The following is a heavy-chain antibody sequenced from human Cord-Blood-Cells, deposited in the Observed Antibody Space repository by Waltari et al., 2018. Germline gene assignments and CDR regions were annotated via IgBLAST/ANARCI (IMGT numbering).Heavy chain of an antibody. D-gene: IGHD3-10*01. CDR1: GGSFSGYY. J-gene: IGHJ3*02. CDR2: INHSGST. CDR3: ARARGYYGSGRNDAFDI. Sequence: QVQLQQWGAGLLKPSETLSLTCAVYGGSFSGYYWSWIRQPPGKGLEWIGEINHSGSTNYNPALKGRVTIAVDTSKNQFSLKLSSVTAADTAVYYCARARGYYGSGRNDAFDIWGQGTMVTVSS. V-gene: IGHV4-34*01.